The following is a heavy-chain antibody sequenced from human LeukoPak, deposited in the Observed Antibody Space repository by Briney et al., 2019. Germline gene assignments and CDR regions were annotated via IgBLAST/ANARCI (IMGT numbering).Heavy chain of an antibody. CDR3: AKDRGSYGEKDY. CDR2: ISGSGGST. CDR1: GFTFSSYA. J-gene: IGHJ4*02. Sequence: GGSLRLSCAASGFTFSSYAMSWVRQAPGKGQEWVSAISGSGGSTYYADSVKGRFTISRDNSKNTLYLQMNSLRAEDTAVYYCAKDRGSYGEKDYWGQGTLVTVSS. D-gene: IGHD4-17*01. V-gene: IGHV3-23*01.